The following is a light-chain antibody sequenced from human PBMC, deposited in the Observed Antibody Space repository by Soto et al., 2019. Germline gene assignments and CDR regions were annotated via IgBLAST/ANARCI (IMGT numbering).Light chain of an antibody. CDR2: DVS. J-gene: IGKJ1*01. CDR3: QQYNNRPPWT. V-gene: IGKV3-15*01. Sequence: EIVVTQSPAALSVSPGERATLSCRPSQNIGGNLAWYQQKPAQAPRLLIYDVSTRATGIPAMFSGRGSGTEFTLTISSLQSEDFALYYCQQYNNRPPWTFGQGTKVDIK. CDR1: QNIGGN.